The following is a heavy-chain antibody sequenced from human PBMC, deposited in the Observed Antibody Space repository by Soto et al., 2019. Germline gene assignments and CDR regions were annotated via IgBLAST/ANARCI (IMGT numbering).Heavy chain of an antibody. Sequence: SETLSLTCAVYGGSFSGYYWSWIRQPPGKGLEWTGEINHSGSTNYNPSLKSRVTISVDTSKNQVSLKLSSVTAADTAVYYCARGLRYYGSGMYYYYYGMDVWGQGTTVTVSS. CDR2: INHSGST. CDR3: ARGLRYYGSGMYYYYYGMDV. D-gene: IGHD3-10*01. CDR1: GGSFSGYY. V-gene: IGHV4-34*01. J-gene: IGHJ6*02.